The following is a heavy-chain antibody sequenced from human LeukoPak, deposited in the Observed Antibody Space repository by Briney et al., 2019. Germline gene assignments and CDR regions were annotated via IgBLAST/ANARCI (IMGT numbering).Heavy chain of an antibody. Sequence: GGSLRLSCAASGFTFSSYAMNWVRQAPGKGLEWVSAIIGTGSNTDYADSVKGRFTISRDNSKNTLYLQVNSLRAEDTAVYYCAKGGKWDVTPFDYWGQGTLVTVSS. CDR3: AKGGKWDVTPFDY. J-gene: IGHJ4*02. D-gene: IGHD1-26*01. CDR1: GFTFSSYA. CDR2: IIGTGSNT. V-gene: IGHV3-23*01.